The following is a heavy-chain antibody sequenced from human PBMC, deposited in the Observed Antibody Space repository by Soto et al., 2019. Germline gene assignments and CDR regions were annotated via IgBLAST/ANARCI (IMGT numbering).Heavy chain of an antibody. CDR1: GFTFSSYS. V-gene: IGHV3-48*02. CDR2: ISSSSSTI. D-gene: IGHD2-2*01. Sequence: LRLSCAASGFTFSSYSMNWVRQAPGKGLEWVSYISSSSSTIYYADSVKGRFTISRDNAKNSLYLQMNSLRDEDTAVYYCARETYIVVVPAAMAYYYYGMDVWGQGTTVTVSS. CDR3: ARETYIVVVPAAMAYYYYGMDV. J-gene: IGHJ6*02.